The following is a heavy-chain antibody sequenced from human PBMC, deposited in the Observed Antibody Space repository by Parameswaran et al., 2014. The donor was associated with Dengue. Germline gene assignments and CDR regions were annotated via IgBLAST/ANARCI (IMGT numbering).Heavy chain of an antibody. CDR2: INSGKGYT. Sequence: WVRQAPGQRLEWMGWINSGKGYTKYSQKFQGRVTISRDTSANTAYMELSSLKSEDTAVYYCARDRAWVVRPLRLLEWLPDAFDIWGQGTTVTVSS. CDR3: ARDRAWVVRPLRLLEWLPDAFDI. D-gene: IGHD3-3*01. J-gene: IGHJ3*02. V-gene: IGHV1-3*04.